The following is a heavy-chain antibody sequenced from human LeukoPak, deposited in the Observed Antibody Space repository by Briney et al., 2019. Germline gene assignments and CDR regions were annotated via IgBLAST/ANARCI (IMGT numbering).Heavy chain of an antibody. CDR1: GFTFSGSA. D-gene: IGHD3-10*01. Sequence: GGSLRLSCAASGFTFSGSALHWVRQAPGKGLEWVGRIRSTGNGYATAYAASMKGRFTISRDDSKNTAYLQMDSLKTEDTAAYYCTGNYYGSGSYADFDYWGQGTLVTVSS. V-gene: IGHV3-73*01. CDR3: TGNYYGSGSYADFDY. CDR2: IRSTGNGYAT. J-gene: IGHJ4*02.